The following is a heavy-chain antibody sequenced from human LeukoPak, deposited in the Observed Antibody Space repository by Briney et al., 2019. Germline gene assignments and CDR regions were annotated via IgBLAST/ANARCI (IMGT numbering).Heavy chain of an antibody. V-gene: IGHV4-59*08. CDR3: ARHAGADYSSWNYFDY. Sequence: SETLSLTCTVSGGSVSSYYWSWIRQPPGKGLEWIAYIYYSGSSNYNPSLKSRATISLDTSKNQFSLKLSSVTAADTAVYYCARHAGADYSSWNYFDYWGQGTLVTVSS. J-gene: IGHJ4*02. CDR2: IYYSGSS. CDR1: GGSVSSYY. D-gene: IGHD6-13*01.